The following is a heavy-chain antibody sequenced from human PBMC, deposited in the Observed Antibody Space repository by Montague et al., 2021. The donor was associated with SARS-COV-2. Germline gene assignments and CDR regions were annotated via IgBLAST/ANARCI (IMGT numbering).Heavy chain of an antibody. D-gene: IGHD3-10*01. CDR2: MHFTGKT. CDR1: GDSITNHY. CDR3: ARDRFDFGAGRQGTIDF. J-gene: IGHJ4*02. V-gene: IGHV4-4*07. Sequence: SETLSLTCSVSGDSITNHYWSWIRQPAGKGLEWIGRMHFTGKTNSSPFFSSRLTMSADTSKNQFSLKLTSVTAADTAIYFCARDRFDFGAGRQGTIDFWGREPWSPSLQ.